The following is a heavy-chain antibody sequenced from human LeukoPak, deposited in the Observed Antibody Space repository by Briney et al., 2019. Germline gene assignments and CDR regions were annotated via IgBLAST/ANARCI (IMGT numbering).Heavy chain of an antibody. CDR2: IKQDGSEY. D-gene: IGHD3-22*01. CDR1: GFTFINYW. Sequence: PGGSLRLSCAGSGFTFINYWMSWVRQAPGRGLEWGANIKQDGSEYYYVDSVKGRFTISRDNAKNSLYLQMNSLRAEDTAVYYCATYSSLNRREFQYWGQGTLLTVSS. V-gene: IGHV3-7*01. CDR3: ATYSSLNRREFQY. J-gene: IGHJ1*01.